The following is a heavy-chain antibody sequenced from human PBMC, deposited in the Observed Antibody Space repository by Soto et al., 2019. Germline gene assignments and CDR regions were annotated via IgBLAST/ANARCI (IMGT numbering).Heavy chain of an antibody. J-gene: IGHJ4*02. CDR3: ASRRTYYDFWSGYFGY. CDR1: GYAFSHYG. Sequence: ASVKVSCKASGYAFSHYGISWVRLAPGQGLEWMGWIGPYNGKTNYAQKFQGRVTITADESTSTAYMELSSLRSEDTAVYYCASRRTYYDFWSGYFGYWGQGTLVTVSS. CDR2: IGPYNGKT. D-gene: IGHD3-3*01. V-gene: IGHV1-18*01.